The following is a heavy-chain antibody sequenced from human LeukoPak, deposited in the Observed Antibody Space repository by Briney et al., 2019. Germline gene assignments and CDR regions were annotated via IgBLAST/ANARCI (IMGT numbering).Heavy chain of an antibody. Sequence: GGSLRLSCAASGFTFSDYNMIWARQAPGKALEWVSSISSTSRFMFYPDSLRGRFTIFRDNAQNSLYLQMNSLRVEDTDTYYCATIAATGLRDAFDIWGQGTMVTVSS. CDR2: ISSTSRFM. J-gene: IGHJ3*02. CDR3: ATIAATGLRDAFDI. V-gene: IGHV3-21*01. D-gene: IGHD6-13*01. CDR1: GFTFSDYN.